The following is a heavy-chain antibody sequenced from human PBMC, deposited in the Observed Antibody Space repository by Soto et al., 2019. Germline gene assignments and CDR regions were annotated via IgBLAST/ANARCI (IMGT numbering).Heavy chain of an antibody. J-gene: IGHJ6*02. V-gene: IGHV1-69*13. CDR2: IIPIFGTA. CDR3: ARDLLSYYDILTGPIAPYYYYYYGMDV. Sequence: SVKVSCKASGGTFSSYAISWVRQAPGQGLEWMGGIIPIFGTANYAQKFQGRVTITADESTSTAYMELSSLRSEDTAVYYCARDLLSYYDILTGPIAPYYYYYYGMDVWGQGTTVTVSS. CDR1: GGTFSSYA. D-gene: IGHD3-9*01.